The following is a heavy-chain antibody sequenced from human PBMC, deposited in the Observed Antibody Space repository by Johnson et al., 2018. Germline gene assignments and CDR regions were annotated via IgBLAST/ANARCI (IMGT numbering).Heavy chain of an antibody. CDR1: GYSFTSYW. V-gene: IGHV5-51*01. CDR2: IYAGDSDT. CDR3: ARRGCGGDCSVFDF. Sequence: EVQLVESGGGLVKPGGSLKISCKGSGYSFTSYWIGWVRQMPGKGLEWMGIIYAGDSDTRYSPSFQGQVTIPADKSISTAYLQWSGLKASDTAIYYCARRGCGGDCSVFDFWGQGTMVTVS. D-gene: IGHD2-21*02. J-gene: IGHJ3*01.